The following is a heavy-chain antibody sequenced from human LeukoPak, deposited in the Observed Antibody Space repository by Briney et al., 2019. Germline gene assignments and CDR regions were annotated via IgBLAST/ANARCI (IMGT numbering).Heavy chain of an antibody. Sequence: GESLKISCQTSGYSFTNYWIGWVRQMPGKGLEWMGIICPGDSDSRYSPSFQGQVTISADKPVSTAYLQWSSLRASDTAIYYCARASTDNAGWHRGSFDYWGQGTLVTVSS. V-gene: IGHV5-51*04. CDR3: ARASTDNAGWHRGSFDY. CDR1: GYSFTNYW. J-gene: IGHJ4*02. D-gene: IGHD6-19*01. CDR2: ICPGDSDS.